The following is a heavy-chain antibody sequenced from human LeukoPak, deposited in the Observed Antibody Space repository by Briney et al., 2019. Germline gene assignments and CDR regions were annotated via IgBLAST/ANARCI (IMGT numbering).Heavy chain of an antibody. J-gene: IGHJ3*02. CDR1: GYSFTNYW. D-gene: IGHD6-19*01. Sequence: GESLKISCKGSGYSFTNYWIGWVRQMSGKGLEWMGIIYPGDSDTRYSTSFQGQVTISADKSIITAYLQWSSLKASDTAMYYCARTGYSSGWYGGFDIWGQGTLVTVSS. CDR3: ARTGYSSGWYGGFDI. CDR2: IYPGDSDT. V-gene: IGHV5-51*01.